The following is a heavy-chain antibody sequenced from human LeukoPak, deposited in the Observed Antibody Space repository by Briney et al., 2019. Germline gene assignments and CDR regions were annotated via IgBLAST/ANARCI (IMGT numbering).Heavy chain of an antibody. J-gene: IGHJ2*01. CDR1: GGSINNYY. CDR3: ARDPYYYDSSGYRYWYFDL. CDR2: IYYNGKT. V-gene: IGHV4-59*01. Sequence: SETVSLTCTVSGGSINNYYWIWIRQPPGKGLDWIGYIYYNGKTNYNPSLKSRVSMSVDTSKNQFSLKLTSVTAADTAVYYCARDPYYYDSSGYRYWYFDLWGRGTLVTVSS. D-gene: IGHD3-22*01.